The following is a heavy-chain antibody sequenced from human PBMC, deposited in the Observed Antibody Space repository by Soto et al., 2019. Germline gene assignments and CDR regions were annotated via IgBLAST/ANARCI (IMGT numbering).Heavy chain of an antibody. CDR3: ARGRYSGSDYLDS. J-gene: IGHJ4*02. CDR2: VNPNSGNR. CDR1: GYTFTNSD. D-gene: IGHD5-12*01. V-gene: IGHV1-8*01. Sequence: QVQLVQSGAEVKKPGASVKVSCKASGYTFTNSDINWVRQATGQGLEWVGWVNPNSGNRGYALKFQGRVTMTTDTSIRTAYIDLSSLRSEDTAVYDGARGRYSGSDYLDSWGQRTLVIVSS.